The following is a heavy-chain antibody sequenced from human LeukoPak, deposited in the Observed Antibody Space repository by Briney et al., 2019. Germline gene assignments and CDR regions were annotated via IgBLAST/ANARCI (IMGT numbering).Heavy chain of an antibody. CDR3: ARELEAEEEGLST. CDR2: ISSSSSDI. D-gene: IGHD6-19*01. J-gene: IGHJ5*02. CDR1: GFTFSTYS. V-gene: IGHV3-21*01. Sequence: GGSLRLSCAASGFTFSTYSMNWVRQAPGRGLEWVSFISSSSSDIYYADSVKGRFTISRDNSKNMLYLQMNSLRPEDTAVYYCARELEAEEEGLSTWGQGTLVTVSS.